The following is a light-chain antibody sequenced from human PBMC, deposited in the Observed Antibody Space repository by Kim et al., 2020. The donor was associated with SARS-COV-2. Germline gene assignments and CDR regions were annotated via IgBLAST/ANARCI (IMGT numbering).Light chain of an antibody. CDR3: QQYDNLPFT. CDR2: DAS. Sequence: DIQMTQSPSSLSASLGDRVTISCQASQDISNYLNWYQQKPGKAPKPLINDASNLETGVPSRFSGSGSGTDFIFTISSLQPEDVATYFCQQYDNLPFTFGPGTKVDIK. J-gene: IGKJ3*01. CDR1: QDISNY. V-gene: IGKV1-33*01.